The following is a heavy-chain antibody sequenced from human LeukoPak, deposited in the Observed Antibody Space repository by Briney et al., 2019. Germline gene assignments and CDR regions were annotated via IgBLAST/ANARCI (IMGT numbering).Heavy chain of an antibody. V-gene: IGHV3-33*01. Sequence: GGSLRLSCAASGFTFSGYGMHWVRQAPGKGLEGVALIWCDGTGKYYADSVKGRFTISRDNSKNTLYLQMNSLRADDTAVYFCARDYGGNSYGLDVWGQGTTVTVSS. CDR3: ARDYGGNSYGLDV. D-gene: IGHD4-23*01. CDR2: IWCDGTGK. J-gene: IGHJ6*02. CDR1: GFTFSGYG.